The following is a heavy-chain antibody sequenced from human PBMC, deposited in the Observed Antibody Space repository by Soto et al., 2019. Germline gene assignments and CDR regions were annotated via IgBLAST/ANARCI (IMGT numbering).Heavy chain of an antibody. V-gene: IGHV4-31*03. CDR3: ARGDYVGIFSFWFDP. CDR1: GGSISSGGYY. CDR2: IYYSGST. Sequence: PSETLSLTCTVSGGSISSGGYYWSWIRQHPGKGLEWIGYIYYSGSTYYNPSLKSRVTISVDTSKNQFSLKLSSVTAADTAVYYCARGDYVGIFSFWFDPWGQGTLVTVSS. D-gene: IGHD4-17*01. J-gene: IGHJ5*02.